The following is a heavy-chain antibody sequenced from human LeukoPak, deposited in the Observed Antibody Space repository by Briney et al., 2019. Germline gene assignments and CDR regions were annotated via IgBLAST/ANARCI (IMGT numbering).Heavy chain of an antibody. CDR1: GGSISSYY. Sequence: KPSETLSLTCTVSGGSISSYYWSWIRQPPGKGLEWIGYIYYSGSTNYNPSLKSRVTISVDTSKNQFSLKLNSVTAADTAVYYCARISGGSFDYWGQGTLVTVSS. D-gene: IGHD3-16*01. J-gene: IGHJ4*02. CDR3: ARISGGSFDY. V-gene: IGHV4-59*01. CDR2: IYYSGST.